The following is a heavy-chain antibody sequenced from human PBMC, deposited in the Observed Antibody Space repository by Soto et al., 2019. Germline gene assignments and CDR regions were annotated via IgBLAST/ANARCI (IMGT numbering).Heavy chain of an antibody. D-gene: IGHD2-2*01. J-gene: IGHJ6*02. CDR3: ARVVGGYYYGMDA. CDR1: GGSISSSNW. V-gene: IGHV4-4*02. CDR2: IYHSGST. Sequence: QVQLQESGPGLVKPSGTLSLTCAVSGGSISSSNWWSWVRQPPGKGLEWIGEIYHSGSTNYNPSLKSRVTISVDTSKNQSSLKLSSLTAADTAVYYCARVVGGYYYGMDAWAQGTTVTVSS.